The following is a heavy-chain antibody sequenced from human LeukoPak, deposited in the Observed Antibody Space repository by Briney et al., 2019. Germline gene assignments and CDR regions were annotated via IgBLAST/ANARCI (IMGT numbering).Heavy chain of an antibody. D-gene: IGHD3-22*01. CDR1: GFSFSGYG. Sequence: GGSLRLSCAASGFSFSGYGMHWVRQAPGKGLVWVSRINSDGSSTSYADSVKGRFTISRDNAKNTLYLQMNSLRAEDTAVYYCARDQGSGYYSLDYWGQGTLVTVSS. CDR2: INSDGSST. V-gene: IGHV3-74*01. CDR3: ARDQGSGYYSLDY. J-gene: IGHJ4*02.